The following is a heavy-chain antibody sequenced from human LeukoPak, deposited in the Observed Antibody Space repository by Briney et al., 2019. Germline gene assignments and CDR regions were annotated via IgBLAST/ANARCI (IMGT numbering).Heavy chain of an antibody. V-gene: IGHV4-59*01. Sequence: SETLSLTCTVSGGSISSYYWSWLRQPPGKGLEWIGYIYYSGSTNYNPSLKSRVTISVDTSKNQFSLKLSSVTAADTAVYYCARDIGSNWFDPWGQGTLVTVSS. CDR3: ARDIGSNWFDP. D-gene: IGHD1-26*01. CDR1: GGSISSYY. J-gene: IGHJ5*02. CDR2: IYYSGST.